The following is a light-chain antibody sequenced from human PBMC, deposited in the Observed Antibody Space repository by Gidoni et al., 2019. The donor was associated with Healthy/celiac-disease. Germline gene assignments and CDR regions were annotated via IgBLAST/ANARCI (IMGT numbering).Light chain of an antibody. V-gene: IGKV4-1*01. Sequence: ERATINCKSSQSVLYSSNNKNYLAWYQQKPGQPPKLLIYWASTRESGVPDRFSGSGSGTDFTLTISSLQAEDVAVYYCQQYYSTPPYTFGQGTKLEIK. CDR1: QSVLYSSNNKNY. J-gene: IGKJ2*01. CDR3: QQYYSTPPYT. CDR2: WAS.